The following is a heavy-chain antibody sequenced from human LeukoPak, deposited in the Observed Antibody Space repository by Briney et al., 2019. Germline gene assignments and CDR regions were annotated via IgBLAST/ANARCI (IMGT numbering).Heavy chain of an antibody. Sequence: GGSLRLSCAASGFTFSDYYMSWIRQAPGKGLEWVSYISSSGSTIYYADSVKGRFTISRDNAKNSLYLQMNSLRAEDTAVYYCAGRITIFGVVMDYWGQGTLVTVSS. J-gene: IGHJ4*02. CDR2: ISSSGSTI. CDR1: GFTFSDYY. CDR3: AGRITIFGVVMDY. D-gene: IGHD3-3*01. V-gene: IGHV3-11*04.